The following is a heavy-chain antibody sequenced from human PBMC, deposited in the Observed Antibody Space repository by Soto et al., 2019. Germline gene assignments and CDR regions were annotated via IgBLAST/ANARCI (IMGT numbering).Heavy chain of an antibody. D-gene: IGHD6-19*01. Sequence: QLVESGGGVVQPGKSLRLSCAGSGFTFGSFAMHWVRQAPGKGLEWVAVISFHGRHQYYADSVKGRFTISRDNSNNTVYPQLSSRRLEDTAVYYCANDLGSSGWDYFHRWGQGTLVTVSS. CDR2: ISFHGRHQ. J-gene: IGHJ4*02. CDR3: ANDLGSSGWDYFHR. CDR1: GFTFGSFA. V-gene: IGHV3-30*18.